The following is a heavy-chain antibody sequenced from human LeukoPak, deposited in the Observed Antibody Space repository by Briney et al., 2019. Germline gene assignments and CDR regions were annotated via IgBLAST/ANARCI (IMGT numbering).Heavy chain of an antibody. V-gene: IGHV3-23*01. J-gene: IGHJ4*02. CDR2: ISGSGGST. D-gene: IGHD3-22*01. CDR3: AKDQGGSGYYYVPFDY. CDR1: GFTFSSYA. Sequence: GGSLRLSCAASGFTFSSYAMSWVRQAPGKGLEWVSAISGSGGSTYYADSVKGRFTISRDNSKNTLYLQMNSLRAEDTAVYYCAKDQGGSGYYYVPFDYWGQGTLVTDSS.